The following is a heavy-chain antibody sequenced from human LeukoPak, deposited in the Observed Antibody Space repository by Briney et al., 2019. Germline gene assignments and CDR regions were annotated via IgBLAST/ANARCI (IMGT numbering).Heavy chain of an antibody. CDR1: GFTFSNYW. V-gene: IGHV3-74*01. Sequence: GGSLRLSCAASGFTFSNYWMHWVRQVPGKGLVWVSRINSDGSTTTYADSVKGRFSISRDNAKNTLYLQMNSLSAEDTAVYYCVREANLAIDYYVDVWGKGTTVTVSS. CDR3: VREANLAIDYYVDV. D-gene: IGHD3-16*01. J-gene: IGHJ6*03. CDR2: INSDGSTT.